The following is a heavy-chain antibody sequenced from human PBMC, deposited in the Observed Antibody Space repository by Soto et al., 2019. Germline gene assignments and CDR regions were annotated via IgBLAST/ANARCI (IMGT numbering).Heavy chain of an antibody. V-gene: IGHV1-3*01. D-gene: IGHD3-22*01. CDR3: ARDYEGSGYDWGDVFDI. Sequence: SVKVSCKASGYTFTNYARHWVRQAPGQRLEWMGWINAGNGNTKYSQKFQGRVTITRDTSTSTAYMELRSLRSDDTAVYYCARDYEGSGYDWGDVFDIWGKGTMVTVSS. CDR1: GYTFTNYA. J-gene: IGHJ3*02. CDR2: INAGNGNT.